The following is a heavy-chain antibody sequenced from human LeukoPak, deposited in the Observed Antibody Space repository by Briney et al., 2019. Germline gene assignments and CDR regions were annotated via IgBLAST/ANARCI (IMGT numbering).Heavy chain of an antibody. CDR2: ISYDGSNK. CDR3: ARADWLFPYYFDY. CDR1: GFTFSSYG. J-gene: IGHJ4*02. D-gene: IGHD3-9*01. Sequence: GGSLRLSCAASGFTFSSYGMHWVRQAPGKGLEWVAVISYDGSNKYCADSVKGRFTISRDNSKNTLYLQMNSLRAEDTAVYYCARADWLFPYYFDYWGQGTLVTVSS. V-gene: IGHV3-30*03.